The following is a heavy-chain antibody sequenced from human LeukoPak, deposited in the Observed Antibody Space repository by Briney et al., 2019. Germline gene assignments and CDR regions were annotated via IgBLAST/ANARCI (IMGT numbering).Heavy chain of an antibody. D-gene: IGHD6-19*01. CDR1: GFTFKLYW. J-gene: IGHJ4*02. V-gene: IGHV3-74*01. Sequence: PGGSLRLSCAASGFTFKLYWMHWVRQVPGRGPVWVSRINHDGSDTIYADSVRGRFTISRDDAKNTLYLQMNNLRAEDTAVYYCARQEPVAADYFDFWGQGALVTVSS. CDR3: ARQEPVAADYFDF. CDR2: INHDGSDT.